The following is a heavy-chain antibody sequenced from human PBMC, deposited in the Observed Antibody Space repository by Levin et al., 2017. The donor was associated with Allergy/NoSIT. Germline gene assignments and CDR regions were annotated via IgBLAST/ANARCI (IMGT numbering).Heavy chain of an antibody. CDR1: GFTFSSYA. Sequence: GGSLRLSCAASGFTFSSYAMSWVRQAPGQGLELVSAISGSGGSTYYADSVKGRFTISRDNSKNTLYLQMNSLRAEDTAVYYCAKVGGSYSYHDAFDIWGQGTMVTVSS. CDR3: AKVGGSYSYHDAFDI. V-gene: IGHV3-23*01. CDR2: ISGSGGST. J-gene: IGHJ3*02. D-gene: IGHD1-26*01.